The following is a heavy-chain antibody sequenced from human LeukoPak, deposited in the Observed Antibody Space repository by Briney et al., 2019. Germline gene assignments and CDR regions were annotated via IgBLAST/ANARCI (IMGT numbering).Heavy chain of an antibody. Sequence: GESLKISCKGSGYILTSYWIGWVRQMPGKGLQWMGIIYPGDSDTRYSPSFQGQVTISADKSISTAYLQWSSLKASDTAMYYCATRLGRDGYNIDYWGQGTLVTVSS. CDR3: ATRLGRDGYNIDY. D-gene: IGHD5-24*01. V-gene: IGHV5-51*01. CDR1: GYILTSYW. CDR2: IYPGDSDT. J-gene: IGHJ4*02.